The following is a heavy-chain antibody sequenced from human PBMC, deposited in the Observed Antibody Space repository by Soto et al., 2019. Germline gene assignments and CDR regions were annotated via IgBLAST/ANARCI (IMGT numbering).Heavy chain of an antibody. V-gene: IGHV3-11*06. Sequence: QVQLVESGGGLVKPGGCLRLSCAASGLIFSDYYMNWIRQAPGKGLEWISFISSTSTYINYADSVKGRFIVSRDNAKNSLYQQMNSLRDEDAAVYYCARGLSMAAPQAAPQDYWGQGTLVTASS. J-gene: IGHJ4*02. CDR3: ARGLSMAAPQAAPQDY. CDR2: ISSTSTYI. D-gene: IGHD6-6*01. CDR1: GLIFSDYY.